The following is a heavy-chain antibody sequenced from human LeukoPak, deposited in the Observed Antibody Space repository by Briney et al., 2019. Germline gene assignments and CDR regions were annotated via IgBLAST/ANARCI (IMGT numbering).Heavy chain of an antibody. CDR2: ISYDGSNK. CDR3: AKDSDSSGWYYFDY. Sequence: PGGSLRLSCAASGFTFSSYWMSWVRQAPGKGLEWVAVISYDGSNKYYADSVKGRFTISRDNSKNTLYLQMNSLRAEDTAVYYCAKDSDSSGWYYFDYWGQGTLVTVSS. V-gene: IGHV3-30*18. J-gene: IGHJ4*02. D-gene: IGHD6-19*01. CDR1: GFTFSSYW.